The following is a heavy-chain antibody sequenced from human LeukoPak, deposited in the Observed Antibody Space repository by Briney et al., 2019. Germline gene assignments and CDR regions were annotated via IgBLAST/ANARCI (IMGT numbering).Heavy chain of an antibody. D-gene: IGHD4-11*01. J-gene: IGHJ3*02. Sequence: SETLXLTCTVSGGSISSYYWSWIRQPPGKGLEWIGYIYYSGSTNYNPSLKSRVTISVDTSKNQFSLKLSSVTAADTAVYYRARDLTTHDAFDIWGQGTMVTVSS. CDR1: GGSISSYY. CDR3: ARDLTTHDAFDI. CDR2: IYYSGST. V-gene: IGHV4-59*01.